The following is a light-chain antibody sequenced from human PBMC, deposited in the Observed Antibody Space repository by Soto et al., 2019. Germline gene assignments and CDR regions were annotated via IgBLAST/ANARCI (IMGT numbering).Light chain of an antibody. CDR2: LTS. Sequence: EIVLTQSPATLSAFPGDRVTLSCRASQALNTRLAWYQHKPGQAPRLLIYLTSNRAAGVPARFSAWGSETDFTLTISDVEPEDFATYYCQQSYSTPYTFGQGTKLEIK. J-gene: IGKJ2*01. CDR3: QQSYSTPYT. V-gene: IGKV3D-11*01. CDR1: QALNTR.